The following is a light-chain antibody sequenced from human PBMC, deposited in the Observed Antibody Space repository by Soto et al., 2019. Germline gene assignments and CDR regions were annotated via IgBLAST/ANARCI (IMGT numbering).Light chain of an antibody. CDR1: QTISRW. V-gene: IGKV3D-15*01. CDR3: QQDNRWPLT. J-gene: IGKJ4*01. CDR2: DVS. Sequence: TSQSPATLAASIRDTVTITCRASQTISRWLAWYQQKPGQPPRLLIYDVSRRATGIPARFSGGGSETEFTLTINRLQSEDFAVYYCQQDNRWPLTFGGGTKVDI.